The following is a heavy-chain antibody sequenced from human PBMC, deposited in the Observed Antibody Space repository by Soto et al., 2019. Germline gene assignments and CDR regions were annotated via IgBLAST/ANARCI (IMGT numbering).Heavy chain of an antibody. Sequence: GGSLRLSCAASGFTFDDYAMHWVRQAPGKGLEWVSGISWNSGSIGYADSVKGRFTISRDNAKNSLYLQMNSLRAEDTALYYCAKASYYYDSSGSLYYFDYWGQGTLVTVSS. V-gene: IGHV3-9*01. D-gene: IGHD3-22*01. J-gene: IGHJ4*02. CDR2: ISWNSGSI. CDR3: AKASYYYDSSGSLYYFDY. CDR1: GFTFDDYA.